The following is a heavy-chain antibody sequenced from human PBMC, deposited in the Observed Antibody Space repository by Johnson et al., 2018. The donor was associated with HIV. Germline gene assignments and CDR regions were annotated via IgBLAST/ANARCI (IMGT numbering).Heavy chain of an antibody. CDR1: GFSFSSYA. CDR2: VSYDGSNK. V-gene: IGHV3-30-3*01. D-gene: IGHD4-23*01. Sequence: QVQLVESGGGVVQAGRSLRLSCAASGFSFSSYALHWVRQAPGKGLEWVAVVSYDGSNKYYADSVKGRFTISRDNSKNTLYLQRNSLRAEDTAVYCCANVRWPDAFDIWGQGTMVTVSS. CDR3: ANVRWPDAFDI. J-gene: IGHJ3*02.